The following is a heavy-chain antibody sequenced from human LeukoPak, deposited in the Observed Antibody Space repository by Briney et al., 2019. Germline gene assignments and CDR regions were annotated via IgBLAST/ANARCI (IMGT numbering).Heavy chain of an antibody. D-gene: IGHD3-22*01. V-gene: IGHV3-20*04. CDR2: INWNGGST. J-gene: IGHJ4*02. Sequence: GGSLGLSCAASGFTFDDYGMSWVRQAPGKGLEWVSGINWNGGSTGYADSVKGRFTISRDNAKNSLYLQMNSLRAEDTALYYCASGSGSGYYYFVYWGQGTLVTVSS. CDR1: GFTFDDYG. CDR3: ASGSGSGYYYFVY.